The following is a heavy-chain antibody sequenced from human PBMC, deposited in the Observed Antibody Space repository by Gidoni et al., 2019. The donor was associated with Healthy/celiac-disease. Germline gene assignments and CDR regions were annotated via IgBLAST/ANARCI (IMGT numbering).Heavy chain of an antibody. J-gene: IGHJ4*02. CDR1: GFTFSSYA. V-gene: IGHV3-30*04. CDR3: ASGMVRGVIPQN. Sequence: QVQLVESGGGVVQPGRSLRLSCAASGFTFSSYAMHWVRQAQGKGLEWVAVISYDGSNKYYADSVKGRFTISRDNSKNTLYLQMNSLRAEDTAVYYCASGMVRGVIPQNWGQGTLVTVSS. D-gene: IGHD3-10*01. CDR2: ISYDGSNK.